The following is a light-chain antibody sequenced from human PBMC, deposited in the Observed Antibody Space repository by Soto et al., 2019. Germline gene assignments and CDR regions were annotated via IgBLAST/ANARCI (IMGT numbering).Light chain of an antibody. V-gene: IGKV3-15*01. CDR1: ESVSRN. J-gene: IGKJ4*01. CDR3: QQYNYWPPLT. Sequence: EIVLTQSPATLSSFPGDRVTLSCRASESVSRNLAWYQQKPGQAPRLLIYGASTRATGIPARFSGSGSGTEFTLTINSLQSEDFAVYYCQQYNYWPPLTFGGGTKVDIK. CDR2: GAS.